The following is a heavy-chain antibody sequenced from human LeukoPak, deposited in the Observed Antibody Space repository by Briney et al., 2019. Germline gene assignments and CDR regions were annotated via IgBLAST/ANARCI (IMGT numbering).Heavy chain of an antibody. CDR1: GYTFTGYY. J-gene: IGHJ4*02. CDR3: ARWGTYYYDSSGYGY. D-gene: IGHD3-22*01. V-gene: IGHV1-2*04. Sequence: ASVKVSCKASGYTFTGYYMHWVRQAPGQWLEWMGWINPNSGGTNYAQKFQGWVTMTRDTSISTAYMELSRLRSDDTAVYYCARWGTYYYDSSGYGYWGQGTLVTVSS. CDR2: INPNSGGT.